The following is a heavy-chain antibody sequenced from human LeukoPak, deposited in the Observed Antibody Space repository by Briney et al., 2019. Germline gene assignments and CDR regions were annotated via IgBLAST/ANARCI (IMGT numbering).Heavy chain of an antibody. V-gene: IGHV4-39*01. CDR1: GGSISSSSYY. Sequence: PSETLSLTCTVSGGSISSSSYYWGWIRQPPGKGLEWIGSIYYSGSTYYNPSLNSRVTISVDTSKNQFSLKLNSVTAADTSVYYCAGQGTTLPYYYFDYWGQGTLVTVSS. CDR2: IYYSGST. CDR3: AGQGTTLPYYYFDY. D-gene: IGHD1-1*01. J-gene: IGHJ4*02.